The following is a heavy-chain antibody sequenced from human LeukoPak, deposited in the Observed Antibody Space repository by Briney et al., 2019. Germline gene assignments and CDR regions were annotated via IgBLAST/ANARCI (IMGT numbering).Heavy chain of an antibody. J-gene: IGHJ4*02. CDR1: GLTFSSHW. CDR2: IYSGGST. D-gene: IGHD4-23*01. V-gene: IGHV3-53*01. CDR3: ARDGKDYYFDY. Sequence: GGSLRLSCAASGLTFSSHWMHWVRQAPGKGLEWVSVIYSGGSTYYADSVKGRFTISRDNSKNTLYLQMNSLRAEDTAVYYCARDGKDYYFDYWGQGTLVTVSS.